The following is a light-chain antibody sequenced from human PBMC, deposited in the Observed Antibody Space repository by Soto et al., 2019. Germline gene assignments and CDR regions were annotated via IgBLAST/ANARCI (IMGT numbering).Light chain of an antibody. CDR2: GNN. CDR3: QSYDNSLSGGAV. CDR1: SSNIGAGFD. J-gene: IGLJ1*01. V-gene: IGLV1-40*01. Sequence: QSVLTQSPSVSGAPGQRVSISCTGTSSNIGAGFDVHWYQQLPATAPKLLIYGNNNRPSGVPDRFSGSKSGTSASLAITGLQAEAEADDDCQSYDNSLSGGAVFGTGTKVTVL.